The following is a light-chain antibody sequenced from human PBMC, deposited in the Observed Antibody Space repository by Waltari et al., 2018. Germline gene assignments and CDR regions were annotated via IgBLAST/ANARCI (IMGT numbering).Light chain of an antibody. CDR1: QSVLYCSNSQNY. CDR2: WAS. J-gene: IGKJ4*01. V-gene: IGKV4-1*01. CDR3: QQYYLTLPT. Sequence: DIVMTQSPASLAVSVGERVAINCKSSQSVLYCSNSQNYLAWYQQKPGQPPKLLFYWASTRESGVPARFSGSGSEADFSLSSSSLWAEDVAVYYCQQYYLTLPTFGGGTKVEIK.